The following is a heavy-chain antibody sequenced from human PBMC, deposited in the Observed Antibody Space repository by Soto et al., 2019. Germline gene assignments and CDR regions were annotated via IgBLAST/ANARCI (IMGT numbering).Heavy chain of an antibody. CDR1: GFRVSSYG. CDR2: ISYDGYNK. D-gene: IGHD3-3*01. V-gene: IGHV3-30*03. J-gene: IGHJ6*02. CDR3: ARDLDNGIKLSRVVIHYYSGMDV. Sequence: TLSCAASGFRVSSYGMHWVRQAPGKGLEWVAVISYDGYNKYYADSVKGRFTISRDNSKNTLYLQLNSLRAEDTAVDYCARDLDNGIKLSRVVIHYYSGMDVLRQWSSVTVSS.